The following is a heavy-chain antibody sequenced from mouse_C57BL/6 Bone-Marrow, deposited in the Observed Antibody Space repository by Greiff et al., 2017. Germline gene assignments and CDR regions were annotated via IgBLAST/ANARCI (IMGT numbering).Heavy chain of an antibody. V-gene: IGHV1-69*01. D-gene: IGHD4-1*01. CDR1: GYTFTSYW. Sequence: QVQLQQPGAELVMPGASVKLSCKASGYTFTSYWMHWVKQRPGQGLEWIGEIDPSDSYTNYNQKFKGKSPLTVDKSSSTAYMQLSSLTSEDAAVYYCARDWEGFAYWGQGTLVTVSA. CDR2: IDPSDSYT. CDR3: ARDWEGFAY. J-gene: IGHJ3*01.